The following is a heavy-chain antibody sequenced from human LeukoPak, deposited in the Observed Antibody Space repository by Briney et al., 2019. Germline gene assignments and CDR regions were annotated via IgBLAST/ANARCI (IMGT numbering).Heavy chain of an antibody. CDR3: AKNRPRYDILTVYYKPDWYSVL. CDR2: INHSGST. Sequence: SETLPLTCAVYGGSFSGYYWSWIRQPPGKGLEWIGEINHSGSTNYNPSLKSRVTISVDTSKNQFSLKLSSVTAADTAVYYCAKNRPRYDILTVYYKPDWYSVLGGGGPRVTVPS. D-gene: IGHD3-9*01. V-gene: IGHV4-34*01. CDR1: GGSFSGYY. J-gene: IGHJ2*01.